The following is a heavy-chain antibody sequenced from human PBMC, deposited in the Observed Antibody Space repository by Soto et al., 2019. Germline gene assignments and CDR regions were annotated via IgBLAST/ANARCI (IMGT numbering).Heavy chain of an antibody. Sequence: LSLTCAVSGGSISSGGYSWSWIRQPPGKGLEWIGYIYHSGSTYYNPSLKSRVTISVDRSKNQFSLKLSSVTAADTAVYYCARAPIFGVVSYFDYWGQGTLVTVSS. J-gene: IGHJ4*02. CDR1: GGSISSGGYS. D-gene: IGHD3-3*01. CDR3: ARAPIFGVVSYFDY. CDR2: IYHSGST. V-gene: IGHV4-30-2*01.